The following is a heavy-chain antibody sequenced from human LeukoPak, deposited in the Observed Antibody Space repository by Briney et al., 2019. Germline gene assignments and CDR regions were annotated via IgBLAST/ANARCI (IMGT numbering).Heavy chain of an antibody. CDR3: TKDRGVVQDAFDI. J-gene: IGHJ3*02. D-gene: IGHD2-21*01. CDR2: ISGSGGST. Sequence: GGSLRLSCAASGFTFSSYAMSWVRQAPGKGLEWVSAISGSGGSTYYADSVKGRFTISRDNSKNTLYLQMNSLRAEDTAVYYCTKDRGVVQDAFDIWGQGTMVTVSS. CDR1: GFTFSSYA. V-gene: IGHV3-23*01.